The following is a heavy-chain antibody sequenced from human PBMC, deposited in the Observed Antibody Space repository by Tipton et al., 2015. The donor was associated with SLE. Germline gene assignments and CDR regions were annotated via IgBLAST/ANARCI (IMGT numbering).Heavy chain of an antibody. V-gene: IGHV4-61*09. CDR1: GGSISSGSYY. D-gene: IGHD3-10*01. CDR3: ARGDVTMLRGGRIYFDY. Sequence: TLSLTCTVSGGSISSGSYYWSWIRQPAGKGLEWIGYIYTSGSTNYNPSLKSRVTISVDTSKNQFSLKLSSVTAADTAVYYCARGDVTMLRGGRIYFDYWGQGTLVTVSS. J-gene: IGHJ4*02. CDR2: IYTSGST.